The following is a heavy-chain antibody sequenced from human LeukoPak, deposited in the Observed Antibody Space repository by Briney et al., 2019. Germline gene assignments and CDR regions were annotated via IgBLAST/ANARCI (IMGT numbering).Heavy chain of an antibody. J-gene: IGHJ4*02. CDR1: GGSISGYF. CDR2: IYSSGRT. Sequence: SETLSPTCSVSGGSISGYFWTWIRQPAGKGLEWIGRIYSSGRTNYNPSLKSRVTMSVDTSKNQFSLKLSSVTAADTALYYCAREKYGGSTVVDYWGQGTLVTVSS. D-gene: IGHD4-23*01. V-gene: IGHV4-4*07. CDR3: AREKYGGSTVVDY.